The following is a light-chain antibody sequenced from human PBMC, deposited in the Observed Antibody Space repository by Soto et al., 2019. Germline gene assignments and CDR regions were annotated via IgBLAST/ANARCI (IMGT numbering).Light chain of an antibody. J-gene: IGKJ1*01. V-gene: IGKV3-20*01. Sequence: EIVLTQSPGTLSLSPGERATLSCRASQSVSSSYLAWYQQKPGQAPRLLIYGASSRATGIPDRFSGSGSGTDFTLTISSLQHEDFAVYYCKQYSSLPPWTFGQATKVEIK. CDR2: GAS. CDR3: KQYSSLPPWT. CDR1: QSVSSSY.